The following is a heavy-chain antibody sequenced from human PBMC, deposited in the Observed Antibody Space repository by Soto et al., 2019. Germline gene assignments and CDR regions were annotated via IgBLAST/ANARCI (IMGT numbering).Heavy chain of an antibody. J-gene: IGHJ4*02. CDR1: GGSISSGDYY. V-gene: IGHV4-30-4*01. CDR3: ARGVYSYDSSGPFDY. D-gene: IGHD3-22*01. CDR2: IYYSGRT. Sequence: PSETLSLTCTVSGGSISSGDYYWSWIRQPPGKGLVWLGYIYYSGRTYYNPSLNSLVTLSVDTSKNQFSLKLSPVAAADPDVYYCARGVYSYDSSGPFDYWGQGTLVTVSS.